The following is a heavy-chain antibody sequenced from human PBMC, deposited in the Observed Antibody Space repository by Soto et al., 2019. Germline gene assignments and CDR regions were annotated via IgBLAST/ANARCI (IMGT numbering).Heavy chain of an antibody. CDR1: GGTFSSFS. J-gene: IGHJ6*02. Sequence: QVQLVQSGAEVKKPGSSVKVSCKASGGTFSSFSISWVRQAPGQGLEWMGGITPVTDTTHYAQKFQGRVTITADESTNTAYMELSSLRSEDTAVYYCARYRVNNYYYGMDVWGQGTTVTVSS. V-gene: IGHV1-69*01. CDR3: ARYRVNNYYYGMDV. CDR2: ITPVTDTT.